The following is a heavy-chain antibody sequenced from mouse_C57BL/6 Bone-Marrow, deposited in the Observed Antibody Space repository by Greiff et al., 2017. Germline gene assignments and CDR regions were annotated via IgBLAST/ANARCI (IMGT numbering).Heavy chain of an antibody. CDR3: ARGPWYFDV. Sequence: VKVVESGAELARPGASVKLSCKASGYTFTSYGISWVKQRTGQGLEWIGEIYPRSGNTYYNEKFKGKATLTADKSSSTAYMELRSLTSEDSAVYFCARGPWYFDVWGTGTTVTVSS. CDR1: GYTFTSYG. V-gene: IGHV1-81*01. J-gene: IGHJ1*03. CDR2: IYPRSGNT.